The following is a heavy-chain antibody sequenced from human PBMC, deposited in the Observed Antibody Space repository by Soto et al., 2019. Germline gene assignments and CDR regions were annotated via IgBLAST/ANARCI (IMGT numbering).Heavy chain of an antibody. CDR1: GYSFTSYW. J-gene: IGHJ4*02. D-gene: IGHD6-13*01. CDR2: IYPVDSDT. Sequence: GESLKISCKGSGYSFTSYWIGWVRQMRGKGLEWMGIIYPVDSDTKYSPSFQGQVPISADKSISTAYLQWSSLQASDTAMYYCARHIKYSSSWYVGYFDYWGQGTLVTVSS. V-gene: IGHV5-51*01. CDR3: ARHIKYSSSWYVGYFDY.